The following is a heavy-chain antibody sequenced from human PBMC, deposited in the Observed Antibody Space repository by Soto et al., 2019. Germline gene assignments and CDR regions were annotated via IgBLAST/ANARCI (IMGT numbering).Heavy chain of an antibody. CDR3: ARVHGIYYDTLTGLWGGQFDC. Sequence: QVQLVQSGTEVKMPGASVKVSCKPSGYTFTNNYVLWVRQAPGQGLEWMGIIDPSGGSRIYAQKFQGRVTKTSDTSTSTMYIELSNIRSEDTAVFYCARVHGIYYDTLTGLWGGQFDCWGQGTQVTGSS. J-gene: IGHJ4*02. CDR2: IDPSGGSR. V-gene: IGHV1-46*03. D-gene: IGHD3-9*01. CDR1: GYTFTNNY.